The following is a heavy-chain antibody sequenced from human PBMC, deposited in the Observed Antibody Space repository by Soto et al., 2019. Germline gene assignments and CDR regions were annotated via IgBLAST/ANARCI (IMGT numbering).Heavy chain of an antibody. Sequence: QVQLVQSGAEVKKPGSSVKVSCQASGGTFSSYAISWVRQAPGQGLEWMGGIIPIFGTADYAQKFQGRVTITADEATSTAYMEQSTPRSEDTAVYYCASHGGSSPEGRYYYGMDVWGQGTTVTVSS. CDR1: GGTFSSYA. J-gene: IGHJ6*02. CDR2: IIPIFGTA. D-gene: IGHD1-26*01. V-gene: IGHV1-69*12. CDR3: ASHGGSSPEGRYYYGMDV.